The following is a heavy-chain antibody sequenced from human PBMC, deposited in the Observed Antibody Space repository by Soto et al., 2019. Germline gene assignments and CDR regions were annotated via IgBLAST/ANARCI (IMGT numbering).Heavy chain of an antibody. J-gene: IGHJ3*02. V-gene: IGHV3-33*01. CDR3: ARDFGCLQAFDI. CDR1: GFTFSSYG. Sequence: PGGSLRLSCAASGFTFSSYGMHWVRQAPGKGLEWVAVIWYDGSNKYYADSVKGRFTISRDNSKNTLYLQMNSLRAEDTAVYYCARDFGCLQAFDIWGQGTMVPVSS. D-gene: IGHD3-9*01. CDR2: IWYDGSNK.